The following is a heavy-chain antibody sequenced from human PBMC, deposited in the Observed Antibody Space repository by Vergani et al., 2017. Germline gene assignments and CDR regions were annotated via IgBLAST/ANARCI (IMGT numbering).Heavy chain of an antibody. Sequence: QVQLQESGPGLVKPSQTLSLTCTVSGGSISSDNFYWNWIRQPAGEGLEWIGRIYTSGNTNYNPSLRSRAIMSVDASKKQFSLKLTSVTAADTAVYYCARDGGEYDKDALDVWGQGTKVTVTS. V-gene: IGHV4-61*02. D-gene: IGHD2-21*01. J-gene: IGHJ3*01. CDR3: ARDGGEYDKDALDV. CDR1: GGSISSDNFY. CDR2: IYTSGNT.